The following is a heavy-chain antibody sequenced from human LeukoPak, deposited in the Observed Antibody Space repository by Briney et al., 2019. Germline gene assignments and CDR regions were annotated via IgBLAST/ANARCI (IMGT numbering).Heavy chain of an antibody. CDR1: GYTFTSYY. V-gene: IGHV1-46*01. CDR2: INPSGGST. J-gene: IGHJ6*03. D-gene: IGHD4-17*01. Sequence: ASVKVSCKASGYTFTSYYMHWVRQAPGQGLEWMGIINPSGGSTSYAQKFQGRVTMTRDTSTSTVYMELSSLRSEDTAVYYCARRGGKNYGDYLLYYYYMDVWGKGTTVTVSS. CDR3: ARRGGKNYGDYLLYYYYMDV.